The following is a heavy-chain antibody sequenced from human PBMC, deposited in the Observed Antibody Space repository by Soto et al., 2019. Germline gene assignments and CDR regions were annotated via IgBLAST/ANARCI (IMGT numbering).Heavy chain of an antibody. V-gene: IGHV1-8*01. Sequence: ASLKVSCKASGYTFTSYDINWVRQATGQGLEWMGWMNPNSGNTGYAQKFQGRVTMTRNTSISTAYMELSSLRSEDTAVYYCARGYFSLRYFDWSQNNPGYYYYMDVWGKGTTVNVSS. CDR1: GYTFTSYD. CDR2: MNPNSGNT. CDR3: ARGYFSLRYFDWSQNNPGYYYYMDV. J-gene: IGHJ6*03. D-gene: IGHD3-9*01.